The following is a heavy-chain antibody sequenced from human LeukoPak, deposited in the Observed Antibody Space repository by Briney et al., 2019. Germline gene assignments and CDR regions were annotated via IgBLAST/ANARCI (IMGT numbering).Heavy chain of an antibody. J-gene: IGHJ3*02. CDR1: GYTFTSYA. CDR3: ARESLNYYGSGSYVGAFDI. D-gene: IGHD3-10*01. V-gene: IGHV7-4-1*02. Sequence: ASVKVSCKASGYTFTSYAMNWVRQAPGQGLEWMGWINTNTGNPTYAQGFTGRFVFSLDTSVSTAYLQISSLKAEDTAVYYCARESLNYYGSGSYVGAFDIWGQGTMVTVSS. CDR2: INTNTGNP.